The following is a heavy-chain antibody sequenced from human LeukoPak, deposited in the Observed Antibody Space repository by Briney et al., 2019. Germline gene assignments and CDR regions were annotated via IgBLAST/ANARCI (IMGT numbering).Heavy chain of an antibody. D-gene: IGHD6-13*01. CDR2: IWYDGSNK. CDR1: GFTFSSYG. V-gene: IGHV3-33*01. J-gene: IGHJ4*02. Sequence: GRSLRLSCAASGFTFSSYGMHWVRQAPGKGLEWVAVIWYDGSNKYYADSVKGRFTISRDNSKNTLYLQMNSLRTEDTAVYYCARVTFSSSWYYFDYWGQGTLVTVSS. CDR3: ARVTFSSSWYYFDY.